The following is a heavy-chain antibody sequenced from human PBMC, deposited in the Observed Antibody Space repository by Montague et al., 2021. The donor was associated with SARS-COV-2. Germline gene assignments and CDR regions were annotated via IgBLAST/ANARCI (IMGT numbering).Heavy chain of an antibody. J-gene: IGHJ6*02. CDR1: GGSFSGYC. V-gene: IGHV4-34*01. CDR2: INHSGST. D-gene: IGHD3-10*01. Sequence: SETLSLTSAVYGGSFSGYCWLWFRQPPGKGLDLIWEINHSGSTNYNPSLKIRVPISVDTSKNQFSLTLSPVTAADTAVYYCARGRRILLWFGGLLSGGDYYGMDVWGQGTTVTVSS. CDR3: ARGRRILLWFGGLLSGGDYYGMDV.